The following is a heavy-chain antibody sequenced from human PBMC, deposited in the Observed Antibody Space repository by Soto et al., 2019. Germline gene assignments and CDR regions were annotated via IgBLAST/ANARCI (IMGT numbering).Heavy chain of an antibody. J-gene: IGHJ4*02. CDR2: IKSQVDGGTT. D-gene: IGHD6-13*01. CDR1: GFTFTNAW. CDR3: TTGHSAGLY. V-gene: IGHV3-15*01. Sequence: PGGSLILSCAASGFTFTNAWMSWVRQAPGKGLEWVGRIKSQVDGGTTDYAAPVRGRFTISRDDSKDILYLQMNSLNAEDSALSYCTTGHSAGLYWGRGTLVTXSS.